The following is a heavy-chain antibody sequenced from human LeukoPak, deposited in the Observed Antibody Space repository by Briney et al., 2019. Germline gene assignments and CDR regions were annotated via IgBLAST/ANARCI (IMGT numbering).Heavy chain of an antibody. V-gene: IGHV4-59*01. CDR3: ARGPPGGRFDP. J-gene: IGHJ5*02. CDR1: GASIINYY. D-gene: IGHD3-10*01. CDR2: IYYSGST. Sequence: PSETLSLTCTVAGASIINYYWTWIRQPPGKGLEWIGYIYYSGSTNYNPSLKSRVTMSVDTSKNQFSLKVTSVTAADTAVYYCARGPPGGRFDPWGQGTLVTVSS.